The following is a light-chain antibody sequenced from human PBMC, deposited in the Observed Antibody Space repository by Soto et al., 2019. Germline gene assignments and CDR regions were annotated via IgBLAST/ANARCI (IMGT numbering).Light chain of an antibody. CDR3: QQSHSTPT. J-gene: IGKJ5*01. CDR1: QSIISY. Sequence: DIQMTQSPSSLSASVGDRVTITCRASQSIISYLNWYQQKPGKAPKLLIYGSSSLQSGVPSRFSGSGSGTDFTLTISSLQLEDFATYYCQQSHSTPTFGQGT. V-gene: IGKV1-39*01. CDR2: GSS.